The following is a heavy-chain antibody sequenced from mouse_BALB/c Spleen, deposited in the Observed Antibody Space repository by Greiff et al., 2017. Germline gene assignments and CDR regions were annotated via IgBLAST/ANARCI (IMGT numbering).Heavy chain of an antibody. CDR2: INPYNGDT. Sequence: VHVKQSGPELVKPGASVKISCKASGYSFTGYFMNWVMQSHGKSLEWIGRINPYNGDTFYNQKFKGKATLTVDKSSSTAHMELRSLASEDSAVYYCARGMGLLMDYWGQGTSVTVSS. CDR1: GYSFTGYF. CDR3: ARGMGLLMDY. V-gene: IGHV1-20*02. D-gene: IGHD2-3*01. J-gene: IGHJ4*01.